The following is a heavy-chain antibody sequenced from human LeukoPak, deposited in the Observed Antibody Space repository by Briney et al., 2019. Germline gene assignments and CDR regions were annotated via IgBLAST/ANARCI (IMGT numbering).Heavy chain of an antibody. J-gene: IGHJ4*02. D-gene: IGHD6-13*01. CDR3: ARGYSPDY. CDR1: GFTFSSYS. CDR2: ISSSSSYI. Sequence: GGSLRLSCAASGFTFSSYSMNWVRQAPGKGLEWVSSISSSSSYIYYAHSVKGRFTISRDNAKNSLYLQMNSLRAEDTAVYYCARGYSPDYWGQGTLVTVSS. V-gene: IGHV3-21*01.